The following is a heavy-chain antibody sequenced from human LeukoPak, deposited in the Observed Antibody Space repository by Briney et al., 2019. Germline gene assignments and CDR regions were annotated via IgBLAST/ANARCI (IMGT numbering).Heavy chain of an antibody. J-gene: IGHJ2*01. D-gene: IGHD2-21*02. V-gene: IGHV4-34*01. CDR1: GGSFSGYY. Sequence: PSETLSLTCAVYGGSFSGYYWSWIRQPPGKGLEWIGEINHSGSTNYNPSLKSRVTISVDTSKNQFSLKLSSVTAADTAVYYCARGRPHIVVVTANRPYWCFDLWGRGTLVTVSS. CDR2: INHSGST. CDR3: ARGRPHIVVVTANRPYWCFDL.